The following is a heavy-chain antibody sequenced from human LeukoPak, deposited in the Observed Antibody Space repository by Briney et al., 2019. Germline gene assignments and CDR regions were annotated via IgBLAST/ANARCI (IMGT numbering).Heavy chain of an antibody. CDR2: IKQDGSEK. CDR1: GFTFSSYS. V-gene: IGHV3-7*01. D-gene: IGHD3-10*01. J-gene: IGHJ3*02. Sequence: GGSLRLSCAASGFTFSSYSMNWVRQAPGKGLEWVANIKQDGSEKYYVDSVKGRFTISRDNAKNSLYLQMNSLRAEDTAVYYCVRSGSRAFDIWGQGTMVTVSS. CDR3: VRSGSRAFDI.